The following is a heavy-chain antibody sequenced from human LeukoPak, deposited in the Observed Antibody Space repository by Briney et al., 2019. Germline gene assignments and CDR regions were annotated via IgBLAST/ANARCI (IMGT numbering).Heavy chain of an antibody. Sequence: PSETLSLTCTVSGGSISSSSYYWGWIRRPPGKGLEWIGSIYYSGSTYYNPSLKSRVTISVDTSKNQFSLKLSSVTAADTAVYYCARHDVTTVTPFDYWGQGTLVTVSS. D-gene: IGHD4-17*01. V-gene: IGHV4-39*01. CDR1: GGSISSSSYY. J-gene: IGHJ4*02. CDR3: ARHDVTTVTPFDY. CDR2: IYYSGST.